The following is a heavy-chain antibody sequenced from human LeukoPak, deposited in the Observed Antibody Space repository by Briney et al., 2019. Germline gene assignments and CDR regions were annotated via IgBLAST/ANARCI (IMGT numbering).Heavy chain of an antibody. J-gene: IGHJ4*02. V-gene: IGHV5-51*01. CDR2: IYPGDSDT. CDR3: AKLVTVVTPDY. Sequence: GESLKISCKDSGYSFTSYWIGWLGQLPGKGLEWMGIIYPGDSDTRYSPSFQGQVTISADKSISTAYLQWSSLKASDTAMYYCAKLVTVVTPDYWGQGTLVTVSS. D-gene: IGHD4-23*01. CDR1: GYSFTSYW.